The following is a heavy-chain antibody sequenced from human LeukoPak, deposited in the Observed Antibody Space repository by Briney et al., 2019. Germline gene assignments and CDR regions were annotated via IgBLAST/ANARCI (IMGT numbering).Heavy chain of an antibody. CDR2: IVVGSGNT. J-gene: IGHJ4*02. CDR3: AAAGNTMVRGVYDY. Sequence: SVKVSCKASGFTFTSSAMQWVRQARGQRLEWIGWIVVGSGNTNYAQKFQERVTITRDMSTSTAYMELSSLRSEDTDVYYCAAAGNTMVRGVYDYWGQGTLVTVSS. CDR1: GFTFTSSA. V-gene: IGHV1-58*02. D-gene: IGHD3-10*01.